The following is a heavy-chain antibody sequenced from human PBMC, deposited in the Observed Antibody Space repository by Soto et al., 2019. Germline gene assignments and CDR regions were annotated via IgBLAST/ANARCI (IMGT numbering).Heavy chain of an antibody. Sequence: EVQLVESGGGLVKTGGSLRLSCAASGFTFSNACMTWVRQAPGKGLEWVGRIKCKSDGETTDYAAPVKGRFTISREDSRHTLYLQMKSLNTEDPAVYYCTTDGPYCRPSRWFDPCGHGTLVTVSS. CDR1: GFTFSNAC. J-gene: IGHJ5*02. CDR3: TTDGPYCRPSRWFDP. D-gene: IGHD2-15*01. CDR2: IKCKSDGETT. V-gene: IGHV3-15*01.